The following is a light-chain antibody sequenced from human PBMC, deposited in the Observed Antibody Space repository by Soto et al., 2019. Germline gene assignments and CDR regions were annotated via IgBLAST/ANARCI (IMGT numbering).Light chain of an antibody. CDR2: DVS. CDR3: NSYTSSSTYV. CDR1: TSDVGRYNY. Sequence: QSVLTQPASVSGSPGQSITISCTGTTSDVGRYNYVSWYQQHPGKAPKLIFYDVSNRPSGVSNRFSGSKSGNTASLTISGLQAEDEADYYCNSYTSSSTYVFGTGTKVTVL. V-gene: IGLV2-14*01. J-gene: IGLJ1*01.